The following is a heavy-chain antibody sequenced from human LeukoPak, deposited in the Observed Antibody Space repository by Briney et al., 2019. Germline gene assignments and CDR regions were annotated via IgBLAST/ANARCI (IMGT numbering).Heavy chain of an antibody. CDR3: ARDAKGYSYGFDY. V-gene: IGHV3-33*01. CDR1: GFTFSSYG. D-gene: IGHD5-18*01. Sequence: GRSLRLSCAASGFTFSSYGMHWVRQAPGKGLEWVAVIWYDGSNKYYADSVKGRFTISRDNSKNTLYLQMNSLRAEDTAVYYCARDAKGYSYGFDYWGQGTLVTVSS. J-gene: IGHJ4*02. CDR2: IWYDGSNK.